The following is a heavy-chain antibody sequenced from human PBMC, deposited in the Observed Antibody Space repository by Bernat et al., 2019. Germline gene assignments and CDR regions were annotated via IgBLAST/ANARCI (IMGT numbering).Heavy chain of an antibody. V-gene: IGHV4-30-2*01. CDR2: IYHSGST. CDR3: ARAIVVVPDDMDGWFDP. J-gene: IGHJ5*02. D-gene: IGHD2-2*01. Sequence: QLQLQESGSGLVKPSQTLSLTCAVSGGSISSRGYSWSWIRQPPGKGLEWIGYIYHSGSTYYNPSLKSRVTISVYRTTNQFSLKLSSVTAADTAVYYCARAIVVVPDDMDGWFDPWGQGTLVTVSS. CDR1: GGSISSRGYS.